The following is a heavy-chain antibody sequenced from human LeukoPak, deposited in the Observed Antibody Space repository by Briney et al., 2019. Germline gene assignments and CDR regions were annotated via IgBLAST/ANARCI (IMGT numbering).Heavy chain of an antibody. Sequence: PGGSLRLSCGASGFNFSAFSMSWVRQAPGKGLEWVASISLSGRFIYYADSLKGRFTISRDNAKNSVHLQVNSLRAEDTAVYYCAREMLVIPAAVDYWGRGTLVTVSS. J-gene: IGHJ4*02. CDR1: GFNFSAFS. CDR2: ISLSGRFI. V-gene: IGHV3-21*01. D-gene: IGHD2-2*01. CDR3: AREMLVIPAAVDY.